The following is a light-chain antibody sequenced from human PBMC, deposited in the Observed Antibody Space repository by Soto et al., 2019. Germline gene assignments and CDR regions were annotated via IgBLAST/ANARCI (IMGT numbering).Light chain of an antibody. Sequence: QSVLTQPASVSGSPGQSITISCTGTSNDVGTHNFVSWYQQHPGKAPKLMIHEVTDRPSGVSNRFSGSKSGNTASLTISGLQAEAEADYYCSSYTSTSTLVFGTGTKLTVL. J-gene: IGLJ1*01. V-gene: IGLV2-14*01. CDR2: EVT. CDR1: SNDVGTHNF. CDR3: SSYTSTSTLV.